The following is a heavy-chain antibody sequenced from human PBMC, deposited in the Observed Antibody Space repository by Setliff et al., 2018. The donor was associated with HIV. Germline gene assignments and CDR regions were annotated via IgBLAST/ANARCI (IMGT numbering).Heavy chain of an antibody. J-gene: IGHJ6*02. CDR1: GYSISSGYY. CDR2: IYHSGST. V-gene: IGHV4-38-2*01. CDR3: ARVGSSSGWTNYYYGMDV. Sequence: PSETLSLTCAVSGYSISSGYYWGWIRQPPGKGLEWIGTIYHSGSTYYNPSLKSRVTISVDTPKNQFSLKLSSVTAADTAVYYCARVGSSSGWTNYYYGMDVWGQGTTVTVSS. D-gene: IGHD6-19*01.